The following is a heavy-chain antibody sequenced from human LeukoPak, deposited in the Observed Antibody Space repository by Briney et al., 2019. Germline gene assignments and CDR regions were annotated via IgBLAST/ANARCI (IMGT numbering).Heavy chain of an antibody. Sequence: PSETLSLTCTVSGGSISSYYWSWIRQPPGKGLEWIGCIYYSGSTNYNPSLKSRVTISVDTSKNQFSLKLSSVTAADTAVYYCARDPRITMIVVPPGGPWFDPWGQGTLVTVSS. J-gene: IGHJ5*02. CDR3: ARDPRITMIVVPPGGPWFDP. D-gene: IGHD3-22*01. V-gene: IGHV4-59*01. CDR2: IYYSGST. CDR1: GGSISSYY.